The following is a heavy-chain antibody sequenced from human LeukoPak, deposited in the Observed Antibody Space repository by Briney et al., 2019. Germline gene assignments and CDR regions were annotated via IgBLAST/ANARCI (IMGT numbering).Heavy chain of an antibody. Sequence: SETLTLTCTVSGDSISSYYWSWIRQPPGKGLEWIGYIYYSGGTDYNPSLKSRVTISVDTSKNQFSLKLRSVTAADTAVYYCARHVTISGPYDASDIWGQGTMVTVSP. V-gene: IGHV4-59*08. CDR1: GDSISSYY. CDR2: IYYSGGT. D-gene: IGHD5-24*01. CDR3: ARHVTISGPYDASDI. J-gene: IGHJ3*02.